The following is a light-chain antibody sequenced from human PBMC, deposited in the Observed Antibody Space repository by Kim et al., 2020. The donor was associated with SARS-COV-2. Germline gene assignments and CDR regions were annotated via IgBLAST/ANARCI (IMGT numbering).Light chain of an antibody. CDR1: KSISSW. V-gene: IGKV1-5*03. CDR2: KAS. CDR3: QQYNSYPVT. J-gene: IGKJ2*01. Sequence: SSVGDRVTITGRASKSISSWLAWYQQKPGKAPKLLIYKASSLESGVPSRFSGRGSGTEFTLTISSLQPDDFATYYCQQYNSYPVTFGQGTKLEI.